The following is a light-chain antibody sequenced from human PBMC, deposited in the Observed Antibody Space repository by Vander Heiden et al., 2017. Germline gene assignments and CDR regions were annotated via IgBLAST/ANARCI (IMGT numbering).Light chain of an antibody. CDR3: QQNYNTPYT. CDR1: QSISSY. CDR2: GAS. Sequence: TEISQPPSSPSASVGDKVTITCRASQSISSYLDWYQQKPGKAPKLLFYGASSLQSGVPSRFSGSGSGTDFTLTISSLQAEDFATYYCQQNYNTPYTFGQGTKLEIK. V-gene: IGKV1-39*01. J-gene: IGKJ2*01.